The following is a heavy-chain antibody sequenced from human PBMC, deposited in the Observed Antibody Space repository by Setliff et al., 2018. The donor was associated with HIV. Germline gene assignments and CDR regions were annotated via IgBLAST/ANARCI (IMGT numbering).Heavy chain of an antibody. V-gene: IGHV4-61*02. CDR2: IYTSGST. D-gene: IGHD5-18*01. Sequence: PSETLSLTCTVSGGSISSGSYYWSWIRQPAGKGLEWIGRIYTSGSTNYNPSLKSRVTISVDTSKNQFSLKLYSVTAADTSVYYCARRWGIRGYSSWGQGTLVTV. J-gene: IGHJ5*02. CDR3: ARRWGIRGYSS. CDR1: GGSISSGSYY.